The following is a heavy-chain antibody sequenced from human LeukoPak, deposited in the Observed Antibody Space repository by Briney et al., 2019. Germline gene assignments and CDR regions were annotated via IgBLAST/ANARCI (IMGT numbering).Heavy chain of an antibody. Sequence: SVKVSCKASGGTFSSYAISWVRQAPGQGLEWLGGIIPIFGTANYAQKFQGRVTITADESTSTAYMELSSLRSEDTAVYYCARGPDYYDSSGYDYYYMDVWGKGTTVTVSS. V-gene: IGHV1-69*13. J-gene: IGHJ6*03. CDR3: ARGPDYYDSSGYDYYYMDV. CDR1: GGTFSSYA. CDR2: IIPIFGTA. D-gene: IGHD3-22*01.